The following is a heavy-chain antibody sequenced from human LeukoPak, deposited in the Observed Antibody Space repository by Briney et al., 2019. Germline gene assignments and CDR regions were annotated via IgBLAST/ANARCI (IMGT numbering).Heavy chain of an antibody. Sequence: RASVKVSCKASGYAFTSYGISWVRQAPGQGLEWMGWISAYNGNTNYAQKLQGRVTMTTDTSTSTAYMELRSLRSDDTAVYYCARDQDGDYAGYWGQGTLVTVSS. J-gene: IGHJ4*02. CDR1: GYAFTSYG. V-gene: IGHV1-18*01. CDR3: ARDQDGDYAGY. D-gene: IGHD4-17*01. CDR2: ISAYNGNT.